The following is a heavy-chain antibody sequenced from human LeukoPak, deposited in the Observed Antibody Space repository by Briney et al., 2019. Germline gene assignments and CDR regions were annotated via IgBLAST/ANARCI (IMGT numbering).Heavy chain of an antibody. CDR2: ISGSGVST. CDR1: GFRFSSYA. CDR3: AKDERNWNYNLASQTYD. Sequence: GGSLRLACAASGFRFSSYAMSWVRQAPGKGLEWVSAISGSGVSTYYADSVKGRFTVSRDNSKNTLYLQMSSLRAEDTAVYYCAKDERNWNYNLASQTYDWGQGTLITVSS. V-gene: IGHV3-23*01. J-gene: IGHJ4*02. D-gene: IGHD1-7*01.